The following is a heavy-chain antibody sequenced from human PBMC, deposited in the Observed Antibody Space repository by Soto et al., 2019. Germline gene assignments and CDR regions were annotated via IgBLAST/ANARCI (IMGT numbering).Heavy chain of an antibody. V-gene: IGHV3-30*03. J-gene: IGHJ3*02. D-gene: IGHD6-19*01. CDR3: ARDLRFSSGWLDAFDI. CDR1: GFTFDSYG. CDR2: ITYDGSNK. Sequence: QVQLVESGGGAVQPGRSLRLSCAASGFTFDSYGMHWVRQAPGKGLEWVAVITYDGSNKYYGDSVKGRFTTSRDNPKNTLYLQMDSLRAEDTARYYCARDLRFSSGWLDAFDIWGQGTMVTVST.